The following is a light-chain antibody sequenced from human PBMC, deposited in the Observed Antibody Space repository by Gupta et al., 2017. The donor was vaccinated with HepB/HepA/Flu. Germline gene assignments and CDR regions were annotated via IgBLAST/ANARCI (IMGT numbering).Light chain of an antibody. V-gene: IGLV1-40*01. CDR1: SSNIGAYYD. J-gene: IGLJ3*02. CDR2: GNT. CDR3: QSFDRSRSGEV. Sequence: SVLTHPPSGSGAPGPWVTISCTGNSSNIGAYYDVHWYQQLPGKAPKLVINGNTNRPSGVSDRFSAARSGTSASLTITGLQTEDEADYYCQSFDRSRSGEVFGGGTKVTVL.